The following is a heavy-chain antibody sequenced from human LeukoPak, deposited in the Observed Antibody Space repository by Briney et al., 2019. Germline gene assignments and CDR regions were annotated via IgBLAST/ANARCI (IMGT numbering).Heavy chain of an antibody. Sequence: SETLSLTCTVSGGSISSSSHYWGWIRQPPGKGLEWIGVSTYYNPSLKNRVTVSRDTSKNQFSLKLSSVAAADTAIYYCARAGYSYGIISYFDSWGQGTLVTVSS. V-gene: IGHV4-39*01. CDR1: GGSISSSSHY. J-gene: IGHJ4*02. CDR2: VST. D-gene: IGHD5-18*01. CDR3: ARAGYSYGIISYFDS.